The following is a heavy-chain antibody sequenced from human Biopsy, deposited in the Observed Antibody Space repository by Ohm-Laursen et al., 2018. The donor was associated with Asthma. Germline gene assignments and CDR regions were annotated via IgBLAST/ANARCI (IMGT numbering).Heavy chain of an antibody. J-gene: IGHJ6*02. V-gene: IGHV3-33*01. CDR1: GFTFSTYG. CDR3: ARDLGTTRMDV. CDR2: IWYDGRKK. Sequence: SSLRLSCTASGFTFSTYGMHWVRQAPGKGLEWVSFIWYDGRKKTYADSVKGRFTISRDNSKNMLYLQMNSLRAEDTAVYYCARDLGTTRMDVWGQGTTVTVSS. D-gene: IGHD1-1*01.